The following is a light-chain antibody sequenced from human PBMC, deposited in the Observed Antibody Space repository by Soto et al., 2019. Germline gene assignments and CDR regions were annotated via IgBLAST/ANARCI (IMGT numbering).Light chain of an antibody. Sequence: DIQMTQSPSSLSASVGDRVTITCQASQDISNHLNWYQQKPGKAPELLMFDASKLEPGVPSRFSGSGSGTDFTLTISSLQPADVAAYFCQQYDNFPPITFGQGTRLEIK. CDR2: DAS. V-gene: IGKV1-33*01. J-gene: IGKJ5*01. CDR1: QDISNH. CDR3: QQYDNFPPIT.